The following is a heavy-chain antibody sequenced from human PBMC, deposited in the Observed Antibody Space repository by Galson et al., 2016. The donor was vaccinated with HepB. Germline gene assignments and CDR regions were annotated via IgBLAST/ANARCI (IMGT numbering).Heavy chain of an antibody. V-gene: IGHV4-59*01. CDR3: ARLQQLPRKDNYYYYAMDV. J-gene: IGHJ6*02. CDR1: GGSLSTYY. Sequence: ETLSLTCTVSGGSLSTYYWSWIRQPPGKGLEWIGYVYYSGNTHYNPSLKSPITISVDTSKNQFSLKLSSVTAADTAVYYCARLQQLPRKDNYYYYAMDVWGQGTTVTVSS. CDR2: VYYSGNT. D-gene: IGHD6-13*01.